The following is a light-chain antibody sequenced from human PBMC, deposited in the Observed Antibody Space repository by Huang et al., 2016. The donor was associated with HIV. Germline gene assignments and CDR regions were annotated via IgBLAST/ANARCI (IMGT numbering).Light chain of an antibody. CDR3: QQYYTTPLT. V-gene: IGKV4-1*01. Sequence: DIVMTQSPDSLAVSLGGRATIHCKSSKSVLYSSNNKNYLAGYQQKPGQPPKLLIYWASTREAGVHDRFSCSWWETDFTLTISSLQAEDGAVYYGQQYYTTPLTVGGGTKVEIK. J-gene: IGKJ4*01. CDR2: WAS. CDR1: KSVLYSSNNKNY.